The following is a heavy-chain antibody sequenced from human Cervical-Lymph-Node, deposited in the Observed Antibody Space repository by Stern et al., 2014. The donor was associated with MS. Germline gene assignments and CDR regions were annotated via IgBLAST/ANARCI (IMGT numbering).Heavy chain of an antibody. J-gene: IGHJ6*02. CDR2: IWYDGSKK. V-gene: IGHV3-33*01. Sequence: VQLVESGGGVVHPGRSLRLSCAASGFTFSSYGMHWVRQAPVKGLEWVAVIWYDGSKKYYADSVKGRFTISRDNSKNTLYLQMNSLRVEDTAAYYCARDLSWDSSGYYDYYYYGMDVWGQGTTVTVSS. CDR1: GFTFSSYG. D-gene: IGHD3-22*01. CDR3: ARDLSWDSSGYYDYYYYGMDV.